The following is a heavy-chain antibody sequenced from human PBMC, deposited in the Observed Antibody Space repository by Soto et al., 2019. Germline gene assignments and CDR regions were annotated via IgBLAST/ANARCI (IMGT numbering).Heavy chain of an antibody. Sequence: QVQLEQSGAEVKKTGASGKVSCKASGYTFTSYGISWVRQAPGQGLEWMGWISAYNGNTNYAQKLQGRVTMTTDTSTSTAYMELRSLRSDDTAVYYCARLPYGDYETEIDYCRQGTLVTVSS. V-gene: IGHV1-18*01. CDR1: GYTFTSYG. CDR2: ISAYNGNT. D-gene: IGHD4-17*01. CDR3: ARLPYGDYETEIDY. J-gene: IGHJ4*02.